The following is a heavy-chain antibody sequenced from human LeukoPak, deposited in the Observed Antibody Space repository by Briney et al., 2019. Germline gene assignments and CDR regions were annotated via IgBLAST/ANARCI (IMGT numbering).Heavy chain of an antibody. CDR1: GGSISSYY. CDR3: ARDRSGDCSSTSCYQQGPHYYYYGMDV. D-gene: IGHD2-2*01. Sequence: SETLSLTCTVSGGSISSYYWSWIRQPPGKGLEWIGYIYYCGSTNYNPSLKSRVTISVDTSKNQFSLKLSSVTAADTAVYYCARDRSGDCSSTSCYQQGPHYYYYGMDVWGQGTTVTVSS. J-gene: IGHJ6*02. V-gene: IGHV4-59*01. CDR2: IYYCGST.